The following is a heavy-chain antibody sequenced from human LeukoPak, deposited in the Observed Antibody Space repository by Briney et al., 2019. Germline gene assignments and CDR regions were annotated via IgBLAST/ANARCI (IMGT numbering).Heavy chain of an antibody. CDR3: ARRSVSSGYHHYFDY. D-gene: IGHD3-22*01. CDR1: GGSFSGYY. Sequence: SETLSLTCAVYGGSFSGYYWSWMRQPPGKGLEWIGEINHSGSTNYNPSLKSRVTISVDTSKNQFSLKLSSVAAADTAVYYCARRSVSSGYHHYFDYWGQGTLVTVSS. CDR2: INHSGST. J-gene: IGHJ4*02. V-gene: IGHV4-34*01.